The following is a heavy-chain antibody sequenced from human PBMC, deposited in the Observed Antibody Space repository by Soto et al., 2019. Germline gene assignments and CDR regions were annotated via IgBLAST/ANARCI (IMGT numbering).Heavy chain of an antibody. D-gene: IGHD6-13*01. J-gene: IGHJ6*02. Sequence: SETLSLTCAVSGGSISSSNWWSWVRQPPGKGLEWIGEIYHSGSTNYNPSLKSRVTISVDKSKNQFSPKLSSVTAADTAVYYCARDERSSSWYVRYYGMDVWGQGTTVTVSS. CDR2: IYHSGST. CDR3: ARDERSSSWYVRYYGMDV. CDR1: GGSISSSNW. V-gene: IGHV4-4*02.